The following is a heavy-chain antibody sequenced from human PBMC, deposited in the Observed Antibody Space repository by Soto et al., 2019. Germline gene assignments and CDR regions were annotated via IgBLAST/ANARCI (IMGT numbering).Heavy chain of an antibody. V-gene: IGHV3-30*03. CDR1: GFTFSNYG. CDR2: ISYDGSNK. Sequence: QVQLVESGGGVVQPGRSLRLSCAASGFTFSNYGMQWVRQAPGKGLEWVSLISYDGSNKYYADSVKGRFTISRDNSKNTLYLQMNNLIPEDPGVYFCAGGYYFCDYWGPGTLVTPSS. CDR3: AGGYYFCDY. D-gene: IGHD1-1*01. J-gene: IGHJ4*02.